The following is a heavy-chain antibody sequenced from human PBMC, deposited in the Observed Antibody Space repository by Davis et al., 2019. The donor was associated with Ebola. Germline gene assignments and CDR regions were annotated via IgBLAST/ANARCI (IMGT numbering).Heavy chain of an antibody. Sequence: PSETLSLTCTVSGASISSYYWSWIRQPPGKGLEWIGYIYYSGSTNYNPSLKSRVTISVDTSKNQFSLKLSSVTAADTAVYYCARFLMDCTGGVCDRWFDPWGQGTPVTVSS. V-gene: IGHV4-59*01. D-gene: IGHD2-8*02. CDR1: GASISSYY. CDR2: IYYSGST. CDR3: ARFLMDCTGGVCDRWFDP. J-gene: IGHJ5*02.